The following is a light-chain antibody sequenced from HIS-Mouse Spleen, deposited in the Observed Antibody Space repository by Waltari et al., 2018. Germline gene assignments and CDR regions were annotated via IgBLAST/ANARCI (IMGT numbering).Light chain of an antibody. CDR3: YSTDSSGNHRV. CDR2: EDS. CDR1: VLQKKY. V-gene: IGLV3-10*01. J-gene: IGLJ2*01. Sequence: SYELTQHPSVSVSPGQTARTTCSGDVLQKKYVNLNTQKSGHATVLVIYEDSKRPSVIPERFSCSSSWTMATLTISGAQVEDEADYYCYSTDSSGNHRVFGGGTELTVL.